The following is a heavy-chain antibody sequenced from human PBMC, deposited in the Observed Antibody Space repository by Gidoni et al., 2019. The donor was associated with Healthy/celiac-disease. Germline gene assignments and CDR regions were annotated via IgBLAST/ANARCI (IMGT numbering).Heavy chain of an antibody. Sequence: QIPLKESVPTPVKPPQTLTLTCPFSGFSLGPREVGVGWIRQPPGKPLEWLALIYWDDDKRNSPSLQSRLTITKDTSKNQVVLTMTNMDPVDTATYYCAHHPLTLVGSSSWYGGWFDYWGQGTLVTVSS. CDR2: IYWDDDK. CDR3: AHHPLTLVGSSSWYGGWFDY. V-gene: IGHV2-5*02. D-gene: IGHD6-13*01. CDR1: GFSLGPREVG. J-gene: IGHJ4*02.